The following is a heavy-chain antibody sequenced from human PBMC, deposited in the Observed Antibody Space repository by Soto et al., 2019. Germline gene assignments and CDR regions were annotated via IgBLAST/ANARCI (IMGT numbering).Heavy chain of an antibody. Sequence: GGSLRLSCAAFGFTFSNYWMSWVRQAPGKGLEWVANIKVDGSEKYYVDSVKGRFTISRDNAKNSLYLQMNSLRAEDTAVYYCAGVAVRGQGTLVTVSS. CDR1: GFTFSNYW. J-gene: IGHJ4*02. CDR2: IKVDGSEK. D-gene: IGHD6-19*01. V-gene: IGHV3-7*05. CDR3: AGVAV.